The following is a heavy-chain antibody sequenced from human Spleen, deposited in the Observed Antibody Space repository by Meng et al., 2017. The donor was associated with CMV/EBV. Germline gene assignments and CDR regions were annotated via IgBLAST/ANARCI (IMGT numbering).Heavy chain of an antibody. V-gene: IGHV4-39*07. D-gene: IGHD2-2*01. CDR3: ARGVPYADSPGGYFDY. CDR1: GDSISGSRYY. J-gene: IGHJ4*02. Sequence: SETLSLTCNVSGDSISGSRYYWGWIRQPPGKGLEWIGTFHQNVSPFYNSSLKSRVTISVETSKKHFSLKLKSVTAADTAVYYCARGVPYADSPGGYFDYWGQGRLVTVSS. CDR2: FHQNVSP.